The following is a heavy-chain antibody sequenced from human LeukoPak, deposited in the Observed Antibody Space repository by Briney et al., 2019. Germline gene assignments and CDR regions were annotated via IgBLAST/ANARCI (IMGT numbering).Heavy chain of an antibody. J-gene: IGHJ4*02. CDR1: GGXISRYY. CDR2: IYSSGST. D-gene: IGHD1-26*01. CDR3: ARHESAVGALFY. Sequence: SETLSLTCTVSGGXISRYYWSWIRQSPGKGLEWIGYIYSSGSTNSNPSLKSRVTISVDTSRNQFSLNLRSVTAADTAVYYCARHESAVGALFYWGQGTLVTVSS. V-gene: IGHV4-59*08.